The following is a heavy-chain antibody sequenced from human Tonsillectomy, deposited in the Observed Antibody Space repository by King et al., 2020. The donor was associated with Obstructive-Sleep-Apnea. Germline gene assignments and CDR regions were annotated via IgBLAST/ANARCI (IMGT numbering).Heavy chain of an antibody. CDR2: IYYSGST. CDR1: GGSISSGGYY. D-gene: IGHD3-3*01. J-gene: IGHJ6*02. Sequence: QLQESGPGLVKPSQTLSLTCTVSGGSISSGGYYWSWIRQHPGKGLEWIGYIYYSGSTYYNPSLKSRVTISVDTSKNQFSLKLSSVTAADTAVYYCAGQATIFGVVIMGGMDVWGQGTTVTVSS. CDR3: AGQATIFGVVIMGGMDV. V-gene: IGHV4-31*03.